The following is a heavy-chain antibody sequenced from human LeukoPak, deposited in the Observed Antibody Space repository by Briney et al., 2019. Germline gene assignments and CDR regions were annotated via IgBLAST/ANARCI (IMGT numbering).Heavy chain of an antibody. V-gene: IGHV3-7*02. D-gene: IGHD3-10*01. Sequence: PGGSRRLSSAASGFTFSRHWMTWVRQAPGKGLEWVATINQDGSDKYYGDSVKGRFTISRDNAQNSLHLQMNSLRVEDTAVYYCAILRGGNYWGQGTLVTVSS. CDR2: INQDGSDK. J-gene: IGHJ4*02. CDR1: GFTFSRHW. CDR3: AILRGGNY.